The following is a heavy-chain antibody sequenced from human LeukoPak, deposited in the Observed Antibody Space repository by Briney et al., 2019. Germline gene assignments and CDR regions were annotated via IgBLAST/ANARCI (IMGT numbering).Heavy chain of an antibody. CDR2: IIPIFGTA. CDR3: ARRGSGWSPDY. CDR1: GYTFTGYY. V-gene: IGHV1-69*13. Sequence: SVKVSCKASGYTFTGYYMHWVRQAPGQGLEWMGGIIPIFGTANYAQKFQGRVTITADESTSTAYMELSSLRSEDTAVYYCARRGSGWSPDYWGQGTLVTVSS. J-gene: IGHJ4*02. D-gene: IGHD6-19*01.